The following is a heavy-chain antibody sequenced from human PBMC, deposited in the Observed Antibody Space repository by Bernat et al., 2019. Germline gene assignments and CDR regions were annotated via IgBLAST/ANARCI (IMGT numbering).Heavy chain of an antibody. D-gene: IGHD6-19*01. V-gene: IGHV1-69*01. CDR1: GGTFSSYA. J-gene: IGHJ4*02. CDR2: IIPIFGTA. Sequence: QVQLVQSGAEVKKPGSSVKVSCKASGGTFSSYAISWVRQAPGQGLEWMGGIIPIFGTANYAQKFQGRVTITADESTSTAYMGMSSLRSEETAVDYCARELGAVAGTGGGSGYFDYWGQGTLVTVSS. CDR3: ARELGAVAGTGGGSGYFDY.